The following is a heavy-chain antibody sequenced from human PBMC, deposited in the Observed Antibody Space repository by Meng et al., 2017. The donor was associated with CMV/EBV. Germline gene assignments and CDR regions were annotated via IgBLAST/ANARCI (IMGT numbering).Heavy chain of an antibody. CDR1: GFTFSYYY. CDR3: ARDKTYYYDSSGLLGG. Sequence: GESLKISCAASGFTFSYYYMSWIRQAPGKGLEWVSYISSSGSTIYYADSVKGRFTSSRDNAKNSLYLQMNSLRAEDTAVYYCARDKTYYYDSSGLLGGWGQGTLVTVSS. V-gene: IGHV3-11*04. J-gene: IGHJ4*02. D-gene: IGHD3-22*01. CDR2: ISSSGSTI.